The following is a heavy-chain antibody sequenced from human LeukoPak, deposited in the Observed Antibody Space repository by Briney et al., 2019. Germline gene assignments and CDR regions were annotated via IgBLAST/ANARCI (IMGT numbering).Heavy chain of an antibody. D-gene: IGHD1-20*01. V-gene: IGHV3-23*01. Sequence: PGGSLRLSCAASGFSFSSYAMSWVRQAPGKGLEWVSTISGSGGSTYFADSVKGRFTISRDNPKNTLYLQMNSLRAEDTAVYYCAKGPNWNDLSWFDPWGQGTLVTVSS. CDR1: GFSFSSYA. CDR2: ISGSGGST. J-gene: IGHJ5*02. CDR3: AKGPNWNDLSWFDP.